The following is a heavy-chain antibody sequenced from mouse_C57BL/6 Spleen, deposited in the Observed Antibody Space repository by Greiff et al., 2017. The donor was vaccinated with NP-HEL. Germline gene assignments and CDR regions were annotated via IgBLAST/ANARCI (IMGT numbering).Heavy chain of an antibody. CDR3: ATYDYDAFAY. CDR2: INPSSGYT. D-gene: IGHD2-4*01. CDR1: GYTFTSYW. J-gene: IGHJ3*01. V-gene: IGHV1-7*01. Sequence: QVQLQQSGAELAKPGASVKLSCKASGYTFTSYWMHWVKQRPGQGLEWIGYINPSSGYTKYNQKFKDKATLTADKSSSTAYMQLSSLTSEDSAVYFCATYDYDAFAYWGQGTLVTVSA.